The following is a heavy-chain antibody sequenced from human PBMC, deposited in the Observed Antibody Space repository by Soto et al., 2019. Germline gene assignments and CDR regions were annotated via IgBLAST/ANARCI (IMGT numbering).Heavy chain of an antibody. V-gene: IGHV3-64*01. D-gene: IGHD2-2*01. Sequence: EVQLVESGGGLVQPGGSLRLSCAASGFTFSSYAMHWVRQAPGKGLEYVSAISSNGGSTYYANSVKGRFTISRDNSKNTLYLQMGSLRAEDIAVYYCARGAYCSSTSCYTYYYYYYMDVWGKGTTVTVSS. CDR1: GFTFSSYA. J-gene: IGHJ6*03. CDR2: ISSNGGST. CDR3: ARGAYCSSTSCYTYYYYYYMDV.